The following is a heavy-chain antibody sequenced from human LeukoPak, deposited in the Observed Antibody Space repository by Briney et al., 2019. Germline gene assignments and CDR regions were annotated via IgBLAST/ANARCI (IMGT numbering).Heavy chain of an antibody. V-gene: IGHV1-2*02. J-gene: IGHJ6*03. CDR1: GYTFTGYY. Sequence: ASVKVSCKASGYTFTGYYMHWVRQAPGQGLEWMGWINPNSGGTNYAQKFQGRVTITRDTSISTAYMELSRLRSDDTAVYYCARDYGGNSPHMDVWGKGTTVTVSS. D-gene: IGHD4-23*01. CDR2: INPNSGGT. CDR3: ARDYGGNSPHMDV.